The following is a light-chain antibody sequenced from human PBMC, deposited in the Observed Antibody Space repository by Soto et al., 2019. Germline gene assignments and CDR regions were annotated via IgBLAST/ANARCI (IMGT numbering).Light chain of an antibody. CDR2: EVG. Sequence: QSVLTQPASVSGSPGQSITISCTGSSRDIGGHNHVSWYQQHPGKAPKLIIYEVGNRPSGVSNRFSGSKSGNTASLTISGFQAEDEADYYCDSYTSSSTHVFGTGTKVTVL. V-gene: IGLV2-14*01. CDR1: SRDIGGHNH. CDR3: DSYTSSSTHV. J-gene: IGLJ1*01.